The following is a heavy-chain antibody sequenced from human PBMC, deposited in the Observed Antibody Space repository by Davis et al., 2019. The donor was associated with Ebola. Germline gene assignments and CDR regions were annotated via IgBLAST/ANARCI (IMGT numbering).Heavy chain of an antibody. Sequence: SETLSLTCTVSGGSISSYYWSWIRQHPGKGLEWIGYIYYSGSTNYNPSLKSRVTISVDTSKNQFSLKLRSVTAADTAVYFCARGALAGLPFDYWGQGTLVTVSS. J-gene: IGHJ4*02. V-gene: IGHV4-59*01. CDR2: IYYSGST. D-gene: IGHD6-19*01. CDR3: ARGALAGLPFDY. CDR1: GGSISSYY.